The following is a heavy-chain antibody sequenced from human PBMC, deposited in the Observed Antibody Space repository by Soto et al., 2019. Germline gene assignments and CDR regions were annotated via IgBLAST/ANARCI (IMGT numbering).Heavy chain of an antibody. Sequence: QLQLQESGPGLVKPSETLSLTCTVSGDSISSSSYYWGWIRQPPGKGLEYIGTIYYTGSTYYNPSLKSRVTIAVDTSKNQFSLKLSSVTAADPAVYYCATLVVGRVDLWGQGTMVTVSS. V-gene: IGHV4-39*01. D-gene: IGHD2-15*01. CDR1: GDSISSSSYY. CDR3: ATLVVGRVDL. J-gene: IGHJ3*01. CDR2: IYYTGST.